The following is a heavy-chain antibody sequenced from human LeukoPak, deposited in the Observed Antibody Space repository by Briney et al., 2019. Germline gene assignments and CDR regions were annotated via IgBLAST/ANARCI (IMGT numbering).Heavy chain of an antibody. CDR3: ARGGCARSSCYDN. CDR2: IWYDGSNM. CDR1: GFTFSSYG. D-gene: IGHD6-13*01. V-gene: IGHV3-33*01. Sequence: PGGSLRLSCPASGFTFSSYGMHWVRQAPGKGLEWVAMIWYDGSNMYYADSVKGRFTIPRDNSKNTVFLQMNSLSAEDTGVYYCARGGCARSSCYDNWGQGTLVTVSS. J-gene: IGHJ4*02.